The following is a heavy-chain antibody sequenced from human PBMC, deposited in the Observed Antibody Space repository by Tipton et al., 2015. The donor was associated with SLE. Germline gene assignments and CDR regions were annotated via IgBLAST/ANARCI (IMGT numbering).Heavy chain of an antibody. D-gene: IGHD5/OR15-5a*01. CDR3: ARDLRSYYGMDV. CDR1: GGSISSSSYY. Sequence: TLSLTCTVSGGSISSSSYYWGWIRQPPGKGLEWIGSIYYSGSTYYNPSLKSRVTISVDTSKNQFSLKLSSVTAADTAAYYCARDLRSYYGMDVWGQGTTVTVSS. J-gene: IGHJ6*02. V-gene: IGHV4-39*07. CDR2: IYYSGST.